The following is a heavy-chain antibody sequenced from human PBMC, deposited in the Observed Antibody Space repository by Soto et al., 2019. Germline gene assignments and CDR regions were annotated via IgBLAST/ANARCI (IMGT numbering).Heavy chain of an antibody. CDR3: ARDFYPVSYCCDD. CDR2: VSGYNDKT. V-gene: IGHV1-18*04. J-gene: IGHJ4*02. CDR1: VYTFTQPG. Sequence: SEKASCESSVYTFTQPGMTCVRQAPGQGLEWVGWVSGYNDKTKSAQKFQGRVTMTTDTSTSTAYMEFRSLRSDDTAVYYGARDFYPVSYCCDDGDQGSLGSVSS.